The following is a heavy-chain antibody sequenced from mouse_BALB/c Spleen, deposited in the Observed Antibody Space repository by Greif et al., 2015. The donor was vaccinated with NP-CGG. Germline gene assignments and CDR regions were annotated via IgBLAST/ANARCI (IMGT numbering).Heavy chain of an antibody. CDR3: ARSGWDVGWCFDV. J-gene: IGHJ1*01. CDR2: ISSGSSTI. V-gene: IGHV5-17*02. Sequence: EVMLVESGGGLVQPGGSRKLSCAASGFTFSSFGMHWVRQAPEKGLEWVAYISSGSSTIYYADTVKGRFTISRDDPKNALFLQMASLRSEDTAMYYCARSGWDVGWCFDVWGAGTTVTVSS. D-gene: IGHD3-1*01. CDR1: GFTFSSFG.